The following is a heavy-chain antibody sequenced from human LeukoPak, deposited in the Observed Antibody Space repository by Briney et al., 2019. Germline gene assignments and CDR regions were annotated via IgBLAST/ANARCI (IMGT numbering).Heavy chain of an antibody. J-gene: IGHJ5*02. CDR2: IIPIFGTA. CDR1: GGTFSSYA. D-gene: IGHD3-22*01. Sequence: SVKVSCKASGGTFSSYAISWVRQAPGQGLEWMGRIIPIFGTANYAQKFQGRATITTDESTSTAYMELSSLRSEDTAVYYCARVYYDSSGYSPWGQGTLVTVSS. CDR3: ARVYYDSSGYSP. V-gene: IGHV1-69*05.